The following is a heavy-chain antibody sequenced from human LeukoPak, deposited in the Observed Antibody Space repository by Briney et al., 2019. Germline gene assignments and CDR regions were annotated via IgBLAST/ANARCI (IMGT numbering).Heavy chain of an antibody. CDR2: IYTSVST. Sequence: PSETLSLTCTVSGGSISSYYWSWIRHRAGKGLEWSGRIYTSVSTNYNPSLKSRVTMSVDTSKNPFSLKLSSVTAADTAVYYCARAYSSSWSSFDPWGQGTLVTVSS. J-gene: IGHJ5*02. CDR1: GGSISSYY. V-gene: IGHV4-4*07. CDR3: ARAYSSSWSSFDP. D-gene: IGHD6-13*01.